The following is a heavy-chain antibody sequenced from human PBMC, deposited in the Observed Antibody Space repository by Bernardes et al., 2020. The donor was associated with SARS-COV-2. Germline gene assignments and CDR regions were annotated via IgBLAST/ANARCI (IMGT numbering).Heavy chain of an antibody. CDR2: ISGSGGST. CDR1: GFTFSSYV. J-gene: IGHJ4*02. CDR3: AKDLTACCY. V-gene: IGHV3-23*01. Sequence: GGSLRLSCAASGFTFSSYVMSWVRRAPGKGLEWVSGISGSGGSTYYADSVKGRFTISRDNSKNTLYLQMNSLRAEDTAVYYCAKDLTACCYWGQGTLVTVSS.